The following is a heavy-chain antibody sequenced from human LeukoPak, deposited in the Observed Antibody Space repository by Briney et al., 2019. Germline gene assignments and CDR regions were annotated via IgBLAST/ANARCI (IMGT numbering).Heavy chain of an antibody. V-gene: IGHV4-39*01. CDR3: ARHPSGWSYFQH. CDR1: GGSISSSSYY. CDR2: IYYSGST. Sequence: SETLSLTCTVSGGSISSSSYYWGWIRQPPGKGLEWIGSIYYSGSTYYNPSLKSRVTISVDTSKNQFSLKLSSVTAADTAVYYCARHPSGWSYFQHWGQGTLVIVSS. D-gene: IGHD6-19*01. J-gene: IGHJ1*01.